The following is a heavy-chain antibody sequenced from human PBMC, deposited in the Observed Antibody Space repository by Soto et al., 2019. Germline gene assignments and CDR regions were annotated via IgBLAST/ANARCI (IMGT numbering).Heavy chain of an antibody. CDR1: GYSISSGYY. CDR2: IYHSGST. Sequence: SETLSLTCAVSGYSISSGYYWGWIRQPPGKGLEWIGSIYHSGSTYYNPSLKSRVTISVDTSKNQFSLKLSSVTAADTDVYYCARYYDILTGYNYFDYRGQGTLVTVSS. V-gene: IGHV4-38-2*01. J-gene: IGHJ4*02. D-gene: IGHD3-9*01. CDR3: ARYYDILTGYNYFDY.